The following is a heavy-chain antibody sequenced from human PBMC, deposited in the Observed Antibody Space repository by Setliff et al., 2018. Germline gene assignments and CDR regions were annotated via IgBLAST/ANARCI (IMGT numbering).Heavy chain of an antibody. CDR1: GFTFKSHW. J-gene: IGHJ4*02. CDR2: IKEDGSEK. Sequence: GESLKISCAASGFTFKSHWMDWVRQVPGKGLEWVANIKEDGSEKNYVASVRCRFTISRDNAENALYLQMNSLRVDDTAVYYCSRELVYWGQGAMVTVSS. V-gene: IGHV3-7*01. CDR3: SRELVY.